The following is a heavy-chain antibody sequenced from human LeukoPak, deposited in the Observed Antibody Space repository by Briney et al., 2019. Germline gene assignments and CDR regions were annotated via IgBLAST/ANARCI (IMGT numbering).Heavy chain of an antibody. D-gene: IGHD3-22*01. CDR1: GFTFSSYA. Sequence: GGSLRLSCAASGFTFSSYAMSWVRQAPGKGLEWVSAISGSGGSTYYADSVKGRFTISRDNAKNSLYLQMDSLRAEDTAVYYCARDSIYSDPSDYYYDYWGQGTLVTVSS. CDR3: ARDSIYSDPSDYYYDY. V-gene: IGHV3-23*01. CDR2: ISGSGGST. J-gene: IGHJ4*02.